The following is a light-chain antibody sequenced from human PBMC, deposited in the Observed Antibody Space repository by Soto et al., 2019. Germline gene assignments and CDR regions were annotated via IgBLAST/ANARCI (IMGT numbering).Light chain of an antibody. J-gene: IGLJ2*01. CDR3: QSYDSSLSAVV. CDR2: VNS. V-gene: IGLV1-40*01. Sequence: QSVLTQPPSVSGAPGQRVTISCTGSSSNIGAGYDVHWYQQLPGTAPKLLIYVNSNRPSGVPDRFSGSKSGTSASLAITGLQAEDEADYYCQSYDSSLSAVVFGGETKLTVL. CDR1: SSNIGAGYD.